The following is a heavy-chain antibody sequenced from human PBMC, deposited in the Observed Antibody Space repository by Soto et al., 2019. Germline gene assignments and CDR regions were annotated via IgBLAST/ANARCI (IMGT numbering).Heavy chain of an antibody. CDR1: GFTFDDYA. CDR3: AKGGPDGFCSGGRCYFDY. Sequence: EVQLVESGGGLVQPGRSLRLSCAASGFTFDDYAMHWVRRVPGKGLEWVSSISWHSNIIGYAASLKGRFTISRDNAKNSLYLQMNSLRPEDTALYYCAKGGPDGFCSGGRCYFDYWGQGTLVTVSS. D-gene: IGHD2-15*01. V-gene: IGHV3-9*01. CDR2: ISWHSNII. J-gene: IGHJ4*02.